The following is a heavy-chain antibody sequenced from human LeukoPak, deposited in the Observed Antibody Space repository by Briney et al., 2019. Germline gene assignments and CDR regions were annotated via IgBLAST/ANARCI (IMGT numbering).Heavy chain of an antibody. CDR2: INSDGSST. CDR3: ARDFRYRAVAGSSD. J-gene: IGHJ4*02. CDR1: GFTFSDYW. D-gene: IGHD6-19*01. Sequence: PEGSLRLSCAASGFTFSDYWMHWVRQAPGRGLVWVSRINSDGSSTSYADSVKGRFTISRDNAKNTLYLQMNSLRAVDTAVYYCARDFRYRAVAGSSDWGQGTLVTVSS. V-gene: IGHV3-74*01.